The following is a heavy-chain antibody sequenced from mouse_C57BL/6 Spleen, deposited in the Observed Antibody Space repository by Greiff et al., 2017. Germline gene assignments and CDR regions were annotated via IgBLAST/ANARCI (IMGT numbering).Heavy chain of an antibody. J-gene: IGHJ3*01. CDR2: IDPETGGT. CDR1: GYTFTDYE. CDR3: TREEHYYGSSYRLAY. Sequence: QVQLQQSGAELVRPGASVTLSCKASGYTFTDYEMHWVKQTPVHGLEWIGAIDPETGGTAYNQKFKGKAILTAYKSSSTAYMELRSLTSEDSAVYYCTREEHYYGSSYRLAYWGQGTLVTVSA. V-gene: IGHV1-15*01. D-gene: IGHD1-1*01.